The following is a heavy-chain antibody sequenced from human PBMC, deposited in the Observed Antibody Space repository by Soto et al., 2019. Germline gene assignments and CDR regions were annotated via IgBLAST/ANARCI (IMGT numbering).Heavy chain of an antibody. CDR3: ARLVVPAAIHYYYYYMDV. D-gene: IGHD2-2*01. CDR1: GGSISSYY. J-gene: IGHJ6*03. Sequence: SETLSLTCTVSGGSISSYYWSWIRQPPGKGLEWIGYIYYSGSTNYNPSLKSRVTISVDTSKNQFSLKLSSVTAADTAVYYCARLVVPAAIHYYYYYMDVWGKGTTVTVS. CDR2: IYYSGST. V-gene: IGHV4-59*08.